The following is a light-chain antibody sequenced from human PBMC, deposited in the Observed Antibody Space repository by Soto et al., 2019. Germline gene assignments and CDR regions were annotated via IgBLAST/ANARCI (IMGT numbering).Light chain of an antibody. J-gene: IGLJ3*02. CDR2: ENN. Sequence: QSVLTQPPSVSVAPGQKVTISCPGSSSNIGNNDVSWYQQFPGTAPKLLIYENNKQPSGIPDRFSGSKSGTSATLGITGLQTGDEADYYCGTWDSSLNGGVFGGGTKLTVL. CDR1: SSNIGNND. CDR3: GTWDSSLNGGV. V-gene: IGLV1-51*02.